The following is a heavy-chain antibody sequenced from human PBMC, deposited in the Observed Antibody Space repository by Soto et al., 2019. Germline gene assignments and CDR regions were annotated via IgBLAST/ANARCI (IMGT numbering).Heavy chain of an antibody. CDR1: GGSISSNSAA. D-gene: IGHD1-26*01. Sequence: QTLSHTCAISGGSISSNSAAWSWIRQSPSRGLEWLGRTFYRSKWYNDYAVSVKGRITINPDTSKNLFSLQLNSVTPEDTAVYYCAKEGGNHYYYYAMDVWGQGTTVTVSS. CDR3: AKEGGNHYYYYAMDV. V-gene: IGHV6-1*01. J-gene: IGHJ6*02. CDR2: TFYRSKWYN.